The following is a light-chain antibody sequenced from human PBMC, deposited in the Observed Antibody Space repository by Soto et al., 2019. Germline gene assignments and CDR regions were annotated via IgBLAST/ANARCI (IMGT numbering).Light chain of an antibody. V-gene: IGLV2-11*01. Sequence: QSALTQPRSVSGSPGQSVTISCTGTSSDVGGYNYVSWYQQHPGKAPKLMIYDVSKRPSGVPDRFSGSKSGNTASLTISGLQAEDEADYNCCSYAGSYTGVFGTGIKVTVL. CDR3: CSYAGSYTGV. CDR1: SSDVGGYNY. J-gene: IGLJ1*01. CDR2: DVS.